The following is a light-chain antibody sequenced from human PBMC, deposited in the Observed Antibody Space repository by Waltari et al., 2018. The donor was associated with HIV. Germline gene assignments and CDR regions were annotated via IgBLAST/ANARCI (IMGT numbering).Light chain of an antibody. CDR2: EVS. CDR3: TSYTSSTTLV. J-gene: IGLJ1*01. Sequence: QSALTQSASVSGSPGQSITISCTGTSSDVGGSAYVPWYQQHPGKAPKLMIYEVSNRPSGVSTRFSGSKSGNTASLIISGLQAEDEADYYCTSYTSSTTLVFGTGTKVTVL. CDR1: SSDVGGSAY. V-gene: IGLV2-14*01.